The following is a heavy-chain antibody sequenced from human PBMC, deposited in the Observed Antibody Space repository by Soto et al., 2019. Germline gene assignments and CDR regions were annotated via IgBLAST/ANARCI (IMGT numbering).Heavy chain of an antibody. Sequence: PSETLSLTCTVSGGSISSSPYYWGWIRQPPGKGLEWIGNIYYNGNTFYNPSLKSRVTISVDTSKNQFSLKLISVTAADTAVYYCARHGPLSNNWNQLDYWGQGTLVTVSS. CDR2: IYYNGNT. J-gene: IGHJ4*02. CDR1: GGSISSSPYY. D-gene: IGHD1-1*01. CDR3: ARHGPLSNNWNQLDY. V-gene: IGHV4-39*01.